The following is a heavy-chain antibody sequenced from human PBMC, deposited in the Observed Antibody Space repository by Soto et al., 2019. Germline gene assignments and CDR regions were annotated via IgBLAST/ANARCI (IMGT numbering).Heavy chain of an antibody. CDR1: GFTFRSFT. D-gene: IGHD6-13*01. V-gene: IGHV3-21*01. CDR2: ISSNSAYI. Sequence: GGCLRLSCAASGFTFRSFTMNWVRQAPGKGLEWVSTISSNSAYIYYTDALRGRFTISRDNAKNSLHLQMNSLRAEDTAVYYCTRDASRDSSARGWFDPWGPGTLVTVSS. J-gene: IGHJ5*02. CDR3: TRDASRDSSARGWFDP.